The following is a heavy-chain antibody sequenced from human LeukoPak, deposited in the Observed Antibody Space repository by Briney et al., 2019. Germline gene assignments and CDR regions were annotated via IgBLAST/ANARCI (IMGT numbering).Heavy chain of an antibody. CDR1: GFTFSSYA. J-gene: IGHJ6*03. D-gene: IGHD5-12*01. CDR3: ARGGYSGYDYSPLYYYYMDV. Sequence: PGGSLRLSCAASGFTFSSYAMHWVRQAPGKGLEWVAVISYDGSNKYYADSVKGRFTISRDNSKNTLYLQMNSLRAEDTAVYYCARGGYSGYDYSPLYYYYMDVWGKGTTVTVSS. V-gene: IGHV3-30*04. CDR2: ISYDGSNK.